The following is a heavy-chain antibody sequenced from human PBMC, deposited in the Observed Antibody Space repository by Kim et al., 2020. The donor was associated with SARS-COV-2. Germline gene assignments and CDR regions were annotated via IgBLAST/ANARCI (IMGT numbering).Heavy chain of an antibody. CDR3: ARSQRLVTVTSAGDY. J-gene: IGHJ4*02. V-gene: IGHV3-30*04. D-gene: IGHD4-17*01. Sequence: GGSLRLSCAASGFTFSSYAMHWVRQAPGKGLEWVAVISYDGSNKYYADSVKGRFTISRDNSKNTLYLQMNSLRAEDTAVYYCARSQRLVTVTSAGDYWGQGTLVTVSS. CDR2: ISYDGSNK. CDR1: GFTFSSYA.